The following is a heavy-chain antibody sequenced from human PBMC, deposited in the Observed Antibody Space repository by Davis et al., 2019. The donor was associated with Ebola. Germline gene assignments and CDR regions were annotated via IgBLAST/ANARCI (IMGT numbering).Heavy chain of an antibody. Sequence: MPSETLSLTCPVSGGSTSPYYCSWIRQPPGKGLEWIGYLYYSGSTKYNLSLKGRVAISVDTSKNQFSLKLSPVTAADTAVYYCARSYGAAPFDYWGQGTLVTVSS. CDR1: GGSTSPYY. CDR2: LYYSGST. J-gene: IGHJ4*02. V-gene: IGHV4-59*08. CDR3: ARSYGAAPFDY. D-gene: IGHD4/OR15-4a*01.